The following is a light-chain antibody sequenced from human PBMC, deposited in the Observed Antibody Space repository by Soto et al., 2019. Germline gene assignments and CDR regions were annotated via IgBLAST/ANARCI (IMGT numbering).Light chain of an antibody. CDR3: QQYYSSPYT. Sequence: DIQMTQSPSSLSASIGDRVTITGRASQSVTSNLNWYQQKFGETPKLLMYAASNLQGGVPSRFSGSGSGTDFTLTISSLQPEDFATYYFQQYYSSPYTFGQGTKLEV. CDR1: QSVTSN. V-gene: IGKV1-39*01. J-gene: IGKJ2*01. CDR2: AAS.